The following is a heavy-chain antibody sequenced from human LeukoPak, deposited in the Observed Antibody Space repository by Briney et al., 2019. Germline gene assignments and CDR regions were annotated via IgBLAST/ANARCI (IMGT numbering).Heavy chain of an antibody. CDR2: IYYSGST. Sequence: PSETLSLTCTVSGGSISSYYWSWIRQPPGKELEWIGYIYYSGSTNYNPSLKSRVTISVDTSKNQFSLKLSSVTAADTAVYYCAREGLKYNFDYWGQGTLVTVSS. CDR1: GGSISSYY. J-gene: IGHJ4*02. V-gene: IGHV4-59*01. D-gene: IGHD2/OR15-2a*01. CDR3: AREGLKYNFDY.